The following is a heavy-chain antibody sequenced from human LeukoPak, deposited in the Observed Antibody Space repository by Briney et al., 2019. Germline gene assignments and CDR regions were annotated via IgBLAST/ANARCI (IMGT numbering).Heavy chain of an antibody. J-gene: IGHJ4*02. V-gene: IGHV4-59*01. Sequence: PSETLSLTCTVSGASISSYYWSWIRQPPGKGLEWIGYIYYSGSTNYNPSLKSRVTISVDTSKNQFSLKLSSVTAADTAVYYCARGGGSSGYFDYWGQGTLVTVSS. CDR2: IYYSGST. CDR1: GASISSYY. CDR3: ARGGGSSGYFDY. D-gene: IGHD3-22*01.